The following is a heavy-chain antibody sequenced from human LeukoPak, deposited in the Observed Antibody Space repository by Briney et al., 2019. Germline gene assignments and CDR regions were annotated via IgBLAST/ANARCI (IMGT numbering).Heavy chain of an antibody. CDR1: GGSISSYY. V-gene: IGHV4-59*12. CDR3: ARYSYGYYYYYYMDV. Sequence: SETLSLTCTVSGGSISSYYWSWIRQPPEKGLEWIGYIYYSGSTNYNPSLKSRVTISVDTSKNQFSLKLSSVTAADTAVYYCARYSYGYYYYYYMDVWGKGTTVTISS. J-gene: IGHJ6*03. CDR2: IYYSGST. D-gene: IGHD5-18*01.